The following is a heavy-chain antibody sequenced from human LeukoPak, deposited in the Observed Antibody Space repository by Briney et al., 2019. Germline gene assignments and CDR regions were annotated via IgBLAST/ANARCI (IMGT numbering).Heavy chain of an antibody. CDR3: ARVDRSYYIDY. D-gene: IGHD1-14*01. Sequence: SVKVSCKASGYTFTSYDINWVRQATGQGLEWMGGIIPIFGTANYAQKFQGRVTITADESTSTAYMELSSLRSEDTAVYYCARVDRSYYIDYWGQGTLVTVSS. CDR2: IIPIFGTA. J-gene: IGHJ4*02. CDR1: GYTFTSYD. V-gene: IGHV1-69*13.